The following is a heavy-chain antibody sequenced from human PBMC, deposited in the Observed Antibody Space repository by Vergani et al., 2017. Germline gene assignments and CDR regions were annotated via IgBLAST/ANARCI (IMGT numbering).Heavy chain of an antibody. V-gene: IGHV3-21*01. D-gene: IGHD6-19*01. CDR3: ARGYDGTSSVAHPYYGMDV. CDR1: GFTFSSYG. CDR2: ISSSSSYI. J-gene: IGHJ6*02. Sequence: VQLVESGGGVVQPGRFLRLSCAASGFTFSSYGMHWVRQAPGKGLEWVSSISSSSSYIYYADSVKGRFTISRDNAKNSLYLQMNSLRAEDTAVYYCARGYDGTSSVAHPYYGMDVWGQGTTVTVSS.